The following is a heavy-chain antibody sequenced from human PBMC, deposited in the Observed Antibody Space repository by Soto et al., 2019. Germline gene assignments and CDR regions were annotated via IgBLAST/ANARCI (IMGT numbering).Heavy chain of an antibody. CDR3: ARAPTSSSAAIIYYYYYGMDV. D-gene: IGHD2-2*01. CDR2: IYYSGST. V-gene: IGHV4-31*03. CDR1: GGSISSGGYY. Sequence: SETLSLTCTVSGGSISSGGYYWSWIRQHPGKGLEWIGYIYYSGSTYYNPSLKSRVTISVDTSKNQFSLKLSSVTAADTAVYYCARAPTSSSAAIIYYYYYGMDVWGQGTTVTVSS. J-gene: IGHJ6*02.